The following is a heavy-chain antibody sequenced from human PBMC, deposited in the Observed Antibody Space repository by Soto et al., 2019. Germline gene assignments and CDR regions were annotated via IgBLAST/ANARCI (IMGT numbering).Heavy chain of an antibody. D-gene: IGHD2-2*01. CDR2: IYYSGST. J-gene: IGHJ5*02. CDR3: ARMMIGYCSSTSCQGGLDP. CDR1: GGSISSGDYY. V-gene: IGHV4-30-4*01. Sequence: SETLSLTCTVSGGSISSGDYYWSWIRQPPGKGLEWIGYIYYSGSTYYNPSLKSRVTISVDTSKNQFSLKLSSVTAADTAVYYCARMMIGYCSSTSCQGGLDPWGQGTLVTVSS.